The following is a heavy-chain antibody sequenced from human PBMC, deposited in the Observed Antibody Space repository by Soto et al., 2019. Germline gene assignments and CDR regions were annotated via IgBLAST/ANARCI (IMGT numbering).Heavy chain of an antibody. V-gene: IGHV1-18*01. J-gene: IGHJ6*02. D-gene: IGHD3-3*01. CDR2: TSAYNGNT. CDR1: GYTFTSLG. CDR3: PRDRVANGLDV. Sequence: VQLVHWGAEVKNPGASVKVSCRASGYTFTSLGLSWLRQAPGQELEWMGWTSAYNGNTNYAQKLQGRVTLTTDTSTSTAYMELRSLRSAETAVYYWPRDRVANGLDVRGQGPTVT.